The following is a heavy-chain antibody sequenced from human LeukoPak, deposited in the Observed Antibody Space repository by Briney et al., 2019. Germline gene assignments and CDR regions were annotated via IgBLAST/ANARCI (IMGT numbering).Heavy chain of an antibody. V-gene: IGHV4-39*01. D-gene: IGHD6-13*01. CDR2: IYYSGSP. CDR3: ARHNSSWYRRFWFDP. J-gene: IGHJ5*02. CDR1: GGSISSGCYY. Sequence: SETLSLTCTVSGGSISSGCYYWGWIRQPPGKGLEWLGSIYYSGSPYYNPSLKSRVTIFVDTSKNQFSLKLSSVTAADTAVYYCARHNSSWYRRFWFDPWGQGTLVTVSS.